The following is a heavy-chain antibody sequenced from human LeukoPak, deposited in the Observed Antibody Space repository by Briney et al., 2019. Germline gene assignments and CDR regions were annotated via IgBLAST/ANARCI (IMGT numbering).Heavy chain of an antibody. J-gene: IGHJ4*02. Sequence: GGSLRLFCAASGFTFSSYSMNWVRQAPGKGLEWVSSISSSSSYIYYADSVKGRFTISRDNAKNSLYLQMNSLRAEDTAVYYCAAIPGTVELDYWGQGTLVTVSS. CDR3: AAIPGTVELDY. V-gene: IGHV3-21*01. CDR1: GFTFSSYS. CDR2: ISSSSSYI. D-gene: IGHD1-26*01.